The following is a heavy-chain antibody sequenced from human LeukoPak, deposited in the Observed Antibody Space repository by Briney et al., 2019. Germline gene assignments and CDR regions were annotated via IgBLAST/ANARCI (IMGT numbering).Heavy chain of an antibody. Sequence: PGRSLRLSCAASGFTFDDYAMHWVRQAPGKGLEWVSGISWNSGSIGCADSVKGRFTISRDNAKNSLYLQMNSLRAEDTAVYYCARGYYDSSGYYFGYYFDYWGQGTLVTVSS. CDR1: GFTFDDYA. D-gene: IGHD3-22*01. CDR3: ARGYYDSSGYYFGYYFDY. J-gene: IGHJ4*02. CDR2: ISWNSGSI. V-gene: IGHV3-9*01.